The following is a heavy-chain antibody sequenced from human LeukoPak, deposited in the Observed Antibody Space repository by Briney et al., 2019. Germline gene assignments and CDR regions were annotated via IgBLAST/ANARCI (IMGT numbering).Heavy chain of an antibody. J-gene: IGHJ6*03. CDR1: GITFSTYG. Sequence: GGSLRLSCAASGITFSTYGMHWVRQAPGKGLEWVAFIRSDGNNKYYADSVKGRFIISRDNSKNTLYLQMNSLRAEDTAVYYCAKDDFKYYYYMDVWGKGTTVTVSS. D-gene: IGHD2-21*02. V-gene: IGHV3-30*02. CDR3: AKDDFKYYYYMDV. CDR2: IRSDGNNK.